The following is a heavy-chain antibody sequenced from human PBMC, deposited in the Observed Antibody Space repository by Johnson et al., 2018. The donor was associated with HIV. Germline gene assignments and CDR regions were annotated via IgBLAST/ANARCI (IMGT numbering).Heavy chain of an antibody. D-gene: IGHD1-26*01. Sequence: QVQLVESGGGVVQPGRSLRLSCAASGFTFSSYAMHWVRQAPGKGLEWVAVISYDGSNKYSADSVKGRFTISRDNSKNTLYLQVNSLRAEDTAVYYCAKDRVGATSPQAQNAFDIWGQGTMVTVSS. V-gene: IGHV3-30-3*01. CDR2: ISYDGSNK. J-gene: IGHJ3*02. CDR3: AKDRVGATSPQAQNAFDI. CDR1: GFTFSSYA.